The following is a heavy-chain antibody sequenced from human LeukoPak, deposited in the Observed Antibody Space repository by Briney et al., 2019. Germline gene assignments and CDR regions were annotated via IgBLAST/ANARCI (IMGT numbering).Heavy chain of an antibody. V-gene: IGHV5-51*01. CDR2: IYPGDSDS. J-gene: IGHJ5*02. D-gene: IGHD2-2*02. CDR1: GYSFTKFW. Sequence: GESLKISCKGSGYSFTKFWIGWVRQMPGKGLDWMGVIYPGDSDSSYSPSFQGQVTISAVKSISTAYMQWSSLKASDTDMYYRARQGEINCSSTSCYTTLKRQNWFDPWGQGTLVTVSS. CDR3: ARQGEINCSSTSCYTTLKRQNWFDP.